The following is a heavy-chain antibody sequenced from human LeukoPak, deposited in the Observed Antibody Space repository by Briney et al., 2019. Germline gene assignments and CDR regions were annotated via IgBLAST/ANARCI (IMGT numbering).Heavy chain of an antibody. V-gene: IGHV3-23*01. CDR2: IDVTTGIS. Sequence: GGSLRLSCAASGFTFSTYSMSWVRQAPGKGLEWVSTIDVTTGISYYADSVKGRFTISRDNSKNTLYLQMNSLRAENTAVYYCAKGEYSYGYAPSDYWGQGTLVTVSS. J-gene: IGHJ4*02. CDR1: GFTFSTYS. CDR3: AKGEYSYGYAPSDY. D-gene: IGHD5-18*01.